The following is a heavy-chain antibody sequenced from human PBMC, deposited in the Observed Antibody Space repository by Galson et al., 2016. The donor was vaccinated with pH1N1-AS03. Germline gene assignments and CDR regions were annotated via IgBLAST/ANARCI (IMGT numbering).Heavy chain of an antibody. CDR3: VKEGGYRSSSVFEY. D-gene: IGHD6-6*01. CDR1: GFTFDDYA. J-gene: IGHJ4*02. CDR2: ISWNSGST. Sequence: SLRLSCAGSGFTFDDYAMHWVRQAPGKGLEWVSGISWNSGSTGYADSVKGRFTISRDNAKTSLYLQMNSLRVEDTALYYCVKEGGYRSSSVFEYWGQGTLVTVSS. V-gene: IGHV3-9*01.